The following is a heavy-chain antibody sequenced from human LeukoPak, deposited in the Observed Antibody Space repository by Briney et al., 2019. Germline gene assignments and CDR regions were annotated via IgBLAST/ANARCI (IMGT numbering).Heavy chain of an antibody. Sequence: SETLSLTCTVSGGPIISHHWTWIRQSPVKGLEWIGDISNSGSTSYNPSLKSRFTISIDTSKNQFSLKLSSVTAADTAVYYCGRDALVGYLSFYYMDVWGKGTTVTVSS. CDR1: GGPIISHH. J-gene: IGHJ6*03. D-gene: IGHD2-15*01. V-gene: IGHV4-59*11. CDR3: GRDALVGYLSFYYMDV. CDR2: ISNSGST.